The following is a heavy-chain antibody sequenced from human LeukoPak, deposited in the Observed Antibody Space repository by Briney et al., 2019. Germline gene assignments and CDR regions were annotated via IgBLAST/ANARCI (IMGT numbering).Heavy chain of an antibody. V-gene: IGHV4-30-4*01. CDR2: IYYSGST. Sequence: SETLSLTCTVSGGSISSGDYYWSWIRQPPGKGLEWIGYIYYSGSTYYNPSLKSRVTISVDTSRNQFSLRLTSVTAADTAVYYCARLTFEYSSSFFDYWGQGTLVTVSS. CDR1: GGSISSGDYY. CDR3: ARLTFEYSSSFFDY. D-gene: IGHD6-6*01. J-gene: IGHJ4*02.